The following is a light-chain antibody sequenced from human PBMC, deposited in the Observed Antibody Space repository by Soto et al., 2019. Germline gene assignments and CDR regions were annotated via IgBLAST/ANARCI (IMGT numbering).Light chain of an antibody. J-gene: IGLJ1*01. CDR3: GAWDDRLHGYV. Sequence: QSALTQPPSASGTPGQRVTISCSGTNSNIATYAVNWYQQYPGTAPTLLIYGNDQRPSGVPDRFSGSKSDTSASLAISGLQSEDEADYYCGAWDDRLHGYVFGTGTQLTVL. V-gene: IGLV1-44*01. CDR1: NSNIATYA. CDR2: GND.